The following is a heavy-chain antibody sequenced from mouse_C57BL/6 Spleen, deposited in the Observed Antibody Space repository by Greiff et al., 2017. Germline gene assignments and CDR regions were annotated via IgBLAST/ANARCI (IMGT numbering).Heavy chain of an antibody. J-gene: IGHJ3*01. Sequence: VQLQQPGAELVRPGSSVKLSCKASGYTFTSYWMHWVKQRPIQGLEWIGDIDPSDSETHYNQKFKDKATLAVDKSSSTAYMPLSSLPSEDSAVYYCARSNYSNYVGAYWGQGTLVTVSA. CDR2: IDPSDSET. CDR1: GYTFTSYW. CDR3: ARSNYSNYVGAY. V-gene: IGHV1-52*01. D-gene: IGHD2-5*01.